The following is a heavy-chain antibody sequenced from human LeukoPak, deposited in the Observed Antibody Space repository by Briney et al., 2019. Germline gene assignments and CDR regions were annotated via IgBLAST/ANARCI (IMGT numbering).Heavy chain of an antibody. CDR3: AKNIGGFDY. J-gene: IGHJ4*02. CDR1: GFTFSSNP. CDR2: IVPSGGTT. V-gene: IGHV3-23*01. D-gene: IGHD4-23*01. Sequence: GGSLRLSCAASGFTFSSNPMSWVRQAPGKGLEWVSAIVPSGGTTSYADSVKGRFTISRDNSKNTLYLQMNSLRAEDTAVYYCAKNIGGFDYWGQGTLVTVSS.